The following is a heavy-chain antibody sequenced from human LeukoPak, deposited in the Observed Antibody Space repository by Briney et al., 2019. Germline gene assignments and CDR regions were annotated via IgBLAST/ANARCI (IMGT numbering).Heavy chain of an antibody. Sequence: GGSLRLSCAASRFTFSNYAMNWVRQAPGKGLEWVSVISGSGGNTYYADSVKGRFTISRDNSKNTVFLQMNSLRAEDTAVYYCATGDGDPVHWYFDLWGRGTLVTVSS. CDR2: ISGSGGNT. CDR1: RFTFSNYA. CDR3: ATGDGDPVHWYFDL. V-gene: IGHV3-23*01. J-gene: IGHJ2*01. D-gene: IGHD4-17*01.